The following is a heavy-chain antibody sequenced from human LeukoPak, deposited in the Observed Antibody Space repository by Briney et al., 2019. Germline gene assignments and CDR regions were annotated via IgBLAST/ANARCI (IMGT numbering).Heavy chain of an antibody. CDR3: VRAKGDY. CDR1: GDSISSGNSY. V-gene: IGHV4-61*01. Sequence: SQTLSLTCTVSGDSISSGNSYWSWIRQPPGKGLEWIAYIYSSGNTKYNPSLKSRVTISVDTSKNQFSLKLTSVTAADTAVYYCVRAKGDYWGQGTLVTVSS. CDR2: IYSSGNT. J-gene: IGHJ4*02.